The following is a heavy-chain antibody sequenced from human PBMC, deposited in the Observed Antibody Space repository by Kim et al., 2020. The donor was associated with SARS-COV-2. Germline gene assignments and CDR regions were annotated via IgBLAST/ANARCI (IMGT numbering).Heavy chain of an antibody. J-gene: IGHJ4*02. V-gene: IGHV4-34*01. Sequence: NPSLKSRVTISVDTSKNQFSLKLSSVTAADTAVYYCARVGYDRALGLFDYWGQGTLVTVSS. D-gene: IGHD3-22*01. CDR3: ARVGYDRALGLFDY.